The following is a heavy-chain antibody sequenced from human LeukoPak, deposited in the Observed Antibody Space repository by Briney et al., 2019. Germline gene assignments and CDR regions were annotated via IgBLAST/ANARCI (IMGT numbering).Heavy chain of an antibody. V-gene: IGHV3-15*01. CDR3: SEMASY. CDR2: ITRNSDGVTT. J-gene: IGHJ4*02. Sequence: GGSLTLSCAASGFAFKNAWMTWVRQAPGKGLEWVGRITRNSDGVTTDYAAPVKGRFTISRDDSKNTLYLQMNSLKTEDTAVYYCSEMASYWGQGTLVTVSS. D-gene: IGHD5-24*01. CDR1: GFAFKNAW.